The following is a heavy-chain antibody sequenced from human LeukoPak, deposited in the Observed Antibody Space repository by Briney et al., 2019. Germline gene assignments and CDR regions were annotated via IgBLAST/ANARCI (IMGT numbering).Heavy chain of an antibody. CDR2: IYPGDSDT. CDR1: GYSFTSYW. V-gene: IGHV5-51*01. Sequence: GESLQISCKGSGYSFTSYWIGWVRQMPGKGLEWMGIIYPGDSDTRYSPSFQGQVTISADKSISTAYLQWSSLKASDTAMYYCARTSLYTIFGVVTQFDPWGQGTLVTVSS. CDR3: ARTSLYTIFGVVTQFDP. D-gene: IGHD3-3*01. J-gene: IGHJ5*02.